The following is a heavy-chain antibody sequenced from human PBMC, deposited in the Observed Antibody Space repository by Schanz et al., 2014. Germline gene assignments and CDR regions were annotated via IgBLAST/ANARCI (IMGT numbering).Heavy chain of an antibody. CDR3: ARAQGVIRLYYGVDV. D-gene: IGHD3-10*01. J-gene: IGHJ6*02. CDR1: GLNFDYYG. Sequence: QVQLVESGGGVVQPGRSLRLSCATSGLNFDYYGMNWVRQAPGKGLEWVANIGYDGSEKYYVDSVKGRFTISRDNSKNTVYLQMNSLRSDDAAVYYCARAQGVIRLYYGVDVWGQGTTVTVSS. V-gene: IGHV3-33*01. CDR2: IGYDGSEK.